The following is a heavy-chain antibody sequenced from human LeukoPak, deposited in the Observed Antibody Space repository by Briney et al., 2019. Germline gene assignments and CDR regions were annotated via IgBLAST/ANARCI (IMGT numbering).Heavy chain of an antibody. CDR1: GYSFTSYC. CDR3: ARGVIYPYYYYYYMDV. CDR2: IYPGNADI. Sequence: GESLKISCKASGYSFTSYCIGWVRQMPGKGLEWMGIIYPGNADITYSPSFQGQVTMSADRSTSTAYLQWSSLKASDSALYYCARGVIYPYYYYYYMDVWGKGTTVTVSS. V-gene: IGHV5-51*01. J-gene: IGHJ6*03. D-gene: IGHD3-22*01.